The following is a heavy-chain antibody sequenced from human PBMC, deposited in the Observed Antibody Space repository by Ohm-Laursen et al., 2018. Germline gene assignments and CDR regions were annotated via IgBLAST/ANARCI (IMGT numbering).Heavy chain of an antibody. Sequence: TLSLTCSVSGGSISSSSYCWGWIRQPPGKGLEWIGNIYYSGSTYYNPSLRSRPSISIHTSQNQFSLKRSSVTATDTAVYYCARAFWNGYNDAFDVWGQGTMVTVSS. CDR1: GGSISSSSYC. CDR3: ARAFWNGYNDAFDV. CDR2: IYYSGST. D-gene: IGHD3-3*01. J-gene: IGHJ3*01. V-gene: IGHV4-39*01.